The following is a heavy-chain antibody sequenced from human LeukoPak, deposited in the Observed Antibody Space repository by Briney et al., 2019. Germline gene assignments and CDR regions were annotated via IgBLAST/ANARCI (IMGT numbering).Heavy chain of an antibody. CDR1: GGTFSSYA. Sequence: SVKVSCKASGGTFSSYAISWVRQAPGQGLEWMGGIIPIFGTANYAQKFQGRVTITADESTSTAYMGLSSLRSEDTAVYYCAREGHTPHTLDYWGQGTLVTVSS. CDR3: AREGHTPHTLDY. CDR2: IIPIFGTA. D-gene: IGHD1-14*01. J-gene: IGHJ4*02. V-gene: IGHV1-69*13.